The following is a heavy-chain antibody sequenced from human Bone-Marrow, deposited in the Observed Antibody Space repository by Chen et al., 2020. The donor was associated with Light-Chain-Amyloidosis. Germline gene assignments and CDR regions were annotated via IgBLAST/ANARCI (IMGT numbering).Heavy chain of an antibody. V-gene: IGHV2-70*04. CDR2: IDWDDDK. CDR1: GFSLTATTMR. Sequence: QVTLKESGPALVRPTHTVTLTSAFSGFSLTATTMRVSWRRQSPGRAPAWLARIDWDDDKWSTTALRTRLSTSKDASKNPGVLTRTNTDPGGTATNFCVRGVAGQLDCWGPGSLVTVSS. D-gene: IGHD6-19*01. J-gene: IGHJ4*02. CDR3: VRGVAGQLDC.